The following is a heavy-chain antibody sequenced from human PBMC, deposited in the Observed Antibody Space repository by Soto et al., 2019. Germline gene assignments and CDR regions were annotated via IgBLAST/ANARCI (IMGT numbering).Heavy chain of an antibody. J-gene: IGHJ4*02. CDR2: IVVGSGNT. CDR3: AAGWAAAGTVGY. V-gene: IGHV1-58*01. D-gene: IGHD6-13*01. Sequence: ASVKVSCKASGFTFTSSAVQWVRQARGQRLEWIGWIVVGSGNTNYAQKFQERVTITRDMSTSTAYMELSSLRSEDTAVYYCAAGWAAAGTVGYWGQGTLVTVSS. CDR1: GFTFTSSA.